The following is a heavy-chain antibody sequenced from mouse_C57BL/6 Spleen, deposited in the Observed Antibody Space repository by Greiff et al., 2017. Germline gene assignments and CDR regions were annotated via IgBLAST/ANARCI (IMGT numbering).Heavy chain of an antibody. CDR1: GFTFSSYT. CDR2: ISGRGGNT. CDR3: ARPYDYDRNWYFDV. Sequence: EVQRVESGGGLVKPGGSLKLSCAASGFTFSSYTMSWVRQTPEKRLEWVATISGRGGNTYYPDSVKGRFTISRDNAKNTLYLQMSSLRSEDTALYYCARPYDYDRNWYFDVWGTGTTVTVSS. V-gene: IGHV5-9*01. J-gene: IGHJ1*03. D-gene: IGHD2-4*01.